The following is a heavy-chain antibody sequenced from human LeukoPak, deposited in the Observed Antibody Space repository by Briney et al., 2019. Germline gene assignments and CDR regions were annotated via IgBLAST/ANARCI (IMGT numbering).Heavy chain of an antibody. CDR1: GFSFMDAW. Sequence: GGSLRLSCAASGFSFMDAWMIWVRQAPGKGLEWVGRIKSNADGGTPDYAAPARGRFTTSRDDSKNTLYLQMNSLKTEDTAVYYCTTFYHEYSPYWGRGTLVTVSS. CDR2: IKSNADGGTP. CDR3: TTFYHEYSPY. V-gene: IGHV3-15*01. J-gene: IGHJ4*02. D-gene: IGHD2/OR15-2a*01.